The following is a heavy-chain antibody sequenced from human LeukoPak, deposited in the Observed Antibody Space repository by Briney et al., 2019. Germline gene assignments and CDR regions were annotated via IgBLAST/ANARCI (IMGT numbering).Heavy chain of an antibody. Sequence: PSETLSLTCTVSGGSISSYYWSWIRQPPGKGLEWIGYIYYSGSTNYNPSLKSRVTISVDTSKNQFSLKLSSVTAADTAVYYCARLIRGRGMTTVTTVVWGKGTTVTVSS. CDR1: GGSISSYY. J-gene: IGHJ6*04. V-gene: IGHV4-59*12. CDR3: ARLIRGRGMTTVTTVV. CDR2: IYYSGST. D-gene: IGHD4-17*01.